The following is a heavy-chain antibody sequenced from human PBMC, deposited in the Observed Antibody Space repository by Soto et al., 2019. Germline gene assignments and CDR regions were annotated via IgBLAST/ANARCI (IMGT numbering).Heavy chain of an antibody. D-gene: IGHD3-3*01. J-gene: IGHJ4*02. CDR3: AKDSDFWSGYYRGGPDY. V-gene: IGHV3-33*06. Sequence: QVQLVESGGGVVQPGRSLRLSCAASGFTFSSYGMHWVRQSPGKGLEWVAVIWYDGSNKYYADSVKGRFTISRDNSKNTLYLQMNSLRAEDTAVYHCAKDSDFWSGYYRGGPDYWGQGTLVTVSS. CDR1: GFTFSSYG. CDR2: IWYDGSNK.